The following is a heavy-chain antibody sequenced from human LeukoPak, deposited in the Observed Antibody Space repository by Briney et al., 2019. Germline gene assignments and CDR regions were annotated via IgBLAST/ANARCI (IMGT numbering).Heavy chain of an antibody. CDR3: ARLKPGSSNRMDV. Sequence: SETLSLTCTVSGGSISSYYWSWIRQPPGKGLEWIGYIYYSGSTNYNPSLKSRVTISVDTSKNQLSLKLSSVTAADTAVYYCARLKPGSSNRMDVWGQGTTVTVSS. J-gene: IGHJ6*02. V-gene: IGHV4-59*08. D-gene: IGHD1-26*01. CDR2: IYYSGST. CDR1: GGSISSYY.